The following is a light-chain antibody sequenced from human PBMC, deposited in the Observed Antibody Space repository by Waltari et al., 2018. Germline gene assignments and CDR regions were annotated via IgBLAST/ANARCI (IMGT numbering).Light chain of an antibody. CDR3: QQRSNWPWT. V-gene: IGKV3-11*01. CDR1: QSVSSS. Sequence: EIVLTQSPATLSLSPGERATLSCRASQSVSSSLAWYQQKPGQAPRLHIYDATNRATGIPARFSGVGSGTDFTLTISSLEPEDFVVYYCQQRSNWPWTFGQGTKVEIK. J-gene: IGKJ1*01. CDR2: DAT.